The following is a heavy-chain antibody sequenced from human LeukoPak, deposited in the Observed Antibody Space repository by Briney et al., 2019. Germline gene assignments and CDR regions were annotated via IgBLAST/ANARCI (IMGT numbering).Heavy chain of an antibody. CDR1: GEDISRYS. V-gene: IGHV4-59*01. J-gene: IGHJ6*03. D-gene: IGHD1-1*01. Sequence: PSETLSLTCTVSGEDISRYSWSWIRQPPGKGLEWIGYNSISNSETTNYNPSLKSRVTISVDTSKNQFSLKLSSVTAADTAVYFCARGRVSSSTWYSTYYYYFYMDVWGKGTTVTVSS. CDR2: NSISNSETT. CDR3: ARGRVSSSTWYSTYYYYFYMDV.